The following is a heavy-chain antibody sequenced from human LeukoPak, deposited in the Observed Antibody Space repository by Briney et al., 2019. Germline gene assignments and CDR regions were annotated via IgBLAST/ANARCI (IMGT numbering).Heavy chain of an antibody. CDR3: ARGPRWSVSFSTIWVDV. V-gene: IGHV3-33*01. CDR1: GFTFSSYG. Sequence: GRSLRLSCAASGFTFSSYGMHWVRQAPGKGLEWVAVIWYDGSNKYYADSVKGRFTISRDNSKNTLYLQMNSMRAEDTAVYYCARGPRWSVSFSTIWVDVWGQGNLVTVSS. J-gene: IGHJ4*02. D-gene: IGHD1-1*01. CDR2: IWYDGSNK.